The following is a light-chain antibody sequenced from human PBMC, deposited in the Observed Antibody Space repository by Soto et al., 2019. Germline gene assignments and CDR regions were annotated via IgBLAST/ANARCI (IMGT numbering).Light chain of an antibody. CDR3: QQYNSYSGT. CDR1: QSISSW. J-gene: IGKJ1*01. V-gene: IGKV1-5*01. CDR2: DAS. Sequence: DIPMTQSPSTLSASVGDRVTITCRASQSISSWLAWYQQKPGKAPKLLIYDASSLESGVPSRFSGSGSGTEFTPTVSSLQPDDFATYYCQQYNSYSGTFGQGTKVEIK.